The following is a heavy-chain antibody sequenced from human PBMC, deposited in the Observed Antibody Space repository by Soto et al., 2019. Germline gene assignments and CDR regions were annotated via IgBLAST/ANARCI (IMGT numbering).Heavy chain of an antibody. CDR2: IYHSVSP. J-gene: IGHJ3*02. Sequence: PSETLSLTCAFSGHSIISGGYSWSWIRQPPGKGLEWIGYIYHSVSPYYNPSLKSRVTISVDTSKNQFSLKLSSVTAADTVVYYCARFRAFYDSSGYVGAFDIWGQGT. V-gene: IGHV4-30-2*05. D-gene: IGHD3-22*01. CDR3: ARFRAFYDSSGYVGAFDI. CDR1: GHSIISGGYS.